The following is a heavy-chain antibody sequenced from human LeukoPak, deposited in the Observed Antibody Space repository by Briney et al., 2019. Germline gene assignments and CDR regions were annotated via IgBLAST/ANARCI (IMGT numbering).Heavy chain of an antibody. CDR2: LYSDGNT. D-gene: IGHD1-14*01. CDR1: GFTVITND. J-gene: IGHJ4*02. V-gene: IGHV3-53*01. CDR3: ARGVEPLAANTLAY. Sequence: GGSLRLSWAAAGFTVITNDMTWVRQAPGKGLECVTFLYSDGNTKYADSVKGRCTISRDNSKNTLYLEMNSLSPDDTAVYYCARGVEPLAANTLAYWGQGTLVTVPS.